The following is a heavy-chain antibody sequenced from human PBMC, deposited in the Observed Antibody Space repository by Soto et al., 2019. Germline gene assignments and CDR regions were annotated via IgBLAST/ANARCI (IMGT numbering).Heavy chain of an antibody. CDR1: GFTFSSYG. CDR3: AKDEYIVVDYFDH. V-gene: IGHV3-30*18. J-gene: IGHJ4*02. Sequence: PGGSLRLSCAASGFTFSSYGMHWVRQAPGKGLEWVAVISYDGSNKYYADSVKGRFTISRDNSKNTLYLQMNSLRAEDTAVYYCAKDEYIVVDYFDHWGQGPLVTVPS. CDR2: ISYDGSNK. D-gene: IGHD2-15*01.